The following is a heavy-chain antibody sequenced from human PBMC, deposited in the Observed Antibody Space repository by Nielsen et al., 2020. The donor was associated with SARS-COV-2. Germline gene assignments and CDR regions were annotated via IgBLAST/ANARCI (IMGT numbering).Heavy chain of an antibody. D-gene: IGHD6-25*01. CDR3: ARDSGFDY. V-gene: IGHV1-69*08. CDR1: GGIFNTYS. CDR2: IVPPLGTT. Sequence: KVSCKGSGGIFNTYSISWVRQAPGQGLEWMGRIVPPLGTTNYAQKFQDRLTITADYMELSGLISEDTAVYYCARDSGFDYWGQGTLITVSS. J-gene: IGHJ4*02.